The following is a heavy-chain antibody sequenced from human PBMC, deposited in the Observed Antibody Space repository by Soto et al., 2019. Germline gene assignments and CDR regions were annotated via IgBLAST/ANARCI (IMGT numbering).Heavy chain of an antibody. V-gene: IGHV4-30-4*01. CDR3: ARSRVVTATFYYYYAMDV. CDR1: GGSINSGDYH. J-gene: IGHJ6*02. Sequence: PSETLSLTCSVSGGSINSGDYHWTWIRQSPGKGLEWIGAVYYSGSTYYSPSLKSRITISVDTSKNQFSLNLSSVTAADTAVYYCARSRVVTATFYYYYAMDVWGQGTTVTVSS. D-gene: IGHD2-21*02. CDR2: VYYSGST.